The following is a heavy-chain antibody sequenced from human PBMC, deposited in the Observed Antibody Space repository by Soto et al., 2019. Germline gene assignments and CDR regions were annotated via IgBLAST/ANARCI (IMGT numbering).Heavy chain of an antibody. J-gene: IGHJ4*02. Sequence: QVQLVQSGAEVKKPGASVKVSCKASGYTFTNYGISWVRQAPGQGLEWMGTISVYNGYANYAQNLQGRVTMTTDTSTSTAYMDLTSLTSDDAAVYYCARTDSGDYVPPLDYWGQGTLVTVSS. CDR1: GYTFTNYG. V-gene: IGHV1-18*01. CDR2: ISVYNGYA. CDR3: ARTDSGDYVPPLDY. D-gene: IGHD4-17*01.